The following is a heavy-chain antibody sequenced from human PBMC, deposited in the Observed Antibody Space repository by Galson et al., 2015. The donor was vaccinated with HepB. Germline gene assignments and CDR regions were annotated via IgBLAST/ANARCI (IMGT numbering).Heavy chain of an antibody. J-gene: IGHJ3*02. CDR3: ARDRPLYDILTGYYRVGARGAFDI. CDR2: INTNTGNP. V-gene: IGHV7-4-1*02. Sequence: SVKVSCKASGYTFTSYAMNWVRQAPGQGLEWMGWINTNTGNPTYAQGFTGRFVFSLDTSVSTAYLQISSLKAEDTAVYYCARDRPLYDILTGYYRVGARGAFDIWGQGTMVTVSS. CDR1: GYTFTSYA. D-gene: IGHD3-9*01.